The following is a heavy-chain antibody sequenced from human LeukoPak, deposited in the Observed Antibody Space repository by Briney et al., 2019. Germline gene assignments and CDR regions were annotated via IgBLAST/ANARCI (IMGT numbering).Heavy chain of an antibody. V-gene: IGHV4-59*01. CDR2: IYYSGST. J-gene: IGHJ6*03. CDR3: ARMVRGVIRGDYYYYMDV. D-gene: IGHD3-10*01. CDR1: GGSISSYY. Sequence: PSETLSLTCTVSGGSISSYYWSWIRQPPGKGLEWIGYIYYSGSTNYNPSLKSRVTISVDTSKNQFSLKLSSVTAADTAVYYCARMVRGVIRGDYYYYMDVWGKGTTVTISS.